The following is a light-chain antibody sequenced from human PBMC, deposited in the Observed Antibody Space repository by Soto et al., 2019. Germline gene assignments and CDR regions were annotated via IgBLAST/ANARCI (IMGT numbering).Light chain of an antibody. J-gene: IGKJ4*01. V-gene: IGKV1-5*01. CDR3: QQYDNYTLT. CDR1: QSVRSW. CDR2: DAS. Sequence: DIQMTQSPATLSASVGDRVTITCRASQSVRSWLAWYQQKPGTAPKLLIFDASRLESGVQSRFSRSAAGTEFTRTISSLQHDDVATYYCQQYDNYTLTFGGGTKVDIK.